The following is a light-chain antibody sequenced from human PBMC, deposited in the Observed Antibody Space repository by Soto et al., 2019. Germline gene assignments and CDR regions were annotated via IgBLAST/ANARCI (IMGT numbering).Light chain of an antibody. Sequence: QSVLTQPPSASGSLGQSVTISCTGTSSDVGAYRYVSWYQQHPGRAPKLIVSEVSNRPSGVSNRFSGSKSGNTASLIISGLQAEDEADYYCCSFTSITTYVFGTGTKVTVL. CDR1: SSDVGAYRY. CDR3: CSFTSITTYV. CDR2: EVS. V-gene: IGLV2-14*01. J-gene: IGLJ1*01.